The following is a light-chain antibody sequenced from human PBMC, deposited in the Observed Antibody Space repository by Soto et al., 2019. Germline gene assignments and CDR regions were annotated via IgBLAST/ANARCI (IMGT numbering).Light chain of an antibody. V-gene: IGKV1-5*03. CDR2: KAS. J-gene: IGKJ4*01. CDR3: QQYNSDVLT. CDR1: QSIRSW. Sequence: IQMTQSPSTLSASVGDRVTITCRASQSIRSWLAWYQQKPGKAPKFLIYKASTLESGVPSRFSGSESGTEFTLTISSLKTDDFATYYGQQYNSDVLTFGGGTKVEVK.